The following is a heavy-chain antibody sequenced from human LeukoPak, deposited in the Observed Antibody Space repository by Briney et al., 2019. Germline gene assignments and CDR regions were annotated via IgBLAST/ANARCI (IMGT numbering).Heavy chain of an antibody. V-gene: IGHV4-30-2*01. CDR1: AGSISTGGYG. J-gene: IGHJ4*02. CDR3: ARGPGVLLWFGELSAFDY. Sequence: SETLSLACAVSAGSISTGGYGWSWIRQPPGKGLEWVGFTDHSGSTNYNPYLKSRVTISVDTSKNQFSLKLSSVTAADTAVYYCARGPGVLLWFGELSAFDYWGQGTLVTVSS. CDR2: TDHSGST. D-gene: IGHD3-10*01.